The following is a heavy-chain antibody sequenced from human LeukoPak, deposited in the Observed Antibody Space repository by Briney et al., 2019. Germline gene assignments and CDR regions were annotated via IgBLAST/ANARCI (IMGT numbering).Heavy chain of an antibody. CDR2: IYTSGST. J-gene: IGHJ4*02. CDR3: ARDRGYSTH. Sequence: SETLSLTCTVSGGSISSGSYNWSSIRQPAGTGLEWIGRIYTSGSTNYNPSLKSRVTISVYTSKNQFSLKLSSVTAADTAEYYCARDRGYSTHWGQGTLVTVSS. CDR1: GGSISSGSYN. D-gene: IGHD5-18*01. V-gene: IGHV4-61*02.